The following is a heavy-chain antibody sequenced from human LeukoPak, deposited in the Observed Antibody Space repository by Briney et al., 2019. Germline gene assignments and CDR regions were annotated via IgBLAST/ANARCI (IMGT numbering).Heavy chain of an antibody. D-gene: IGHD3-22*01. CDR1: GGSTSNHY. V-gene: IGHV4-59*11. CDR3: ARGPMNYYMDV. J-gene: IGHJ6*03. Sequence: PSETLSLTCTVSGGSTSNHYWSWIRQPPGKGLEWIGYIYYSGSTKYNPSLRSRVTISVDTSKTQFSLKLSSVTAADTAVYYCARGPMNYYMDVWGKGTTVTVSS. CDR2: IYYSGST.